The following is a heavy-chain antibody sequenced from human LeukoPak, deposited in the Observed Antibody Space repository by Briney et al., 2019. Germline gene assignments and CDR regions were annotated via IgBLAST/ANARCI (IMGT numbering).Heavy chain of an antibody. CDR3: ARDLGATTGAPWYYFDN. J-gene: IGHJ4*01. CDR1: GFTFSSYW. Sequence: GGSLRLSCVASGFTFSSYWMTWVRQAPGKGLEWLANIKEDGSIQYYLDSVRGRFTISRDNAKTSVYQQLNSLRADDTAVYYCARDLGATTGAPWYYFDNWGQGTLVTVPS. CDR2: IKEDGSIQ. V-gene: IGHV3-7*01. D-gene: IGHD1-26*01.